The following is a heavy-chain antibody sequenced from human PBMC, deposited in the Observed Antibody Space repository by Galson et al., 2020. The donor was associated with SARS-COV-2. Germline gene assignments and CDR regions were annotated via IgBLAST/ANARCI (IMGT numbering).Heavy chain of an antibody. CDR3: ARVGPTAGAFYAFDI. Sequence: SETLSLTCDVSGDSITSHNWWTWVRQFPGKGLEWIGEIHHSGVTHYIPSLKSRVSISVDKAQNQFSLNMRSATAADTATYFCARVGPTAGAFYAFDIWGQGTMVTVSS. J-gene: IGHJ3*02. D-gene: IGHD6-13*01. CDR1: GDSITSHNW. CDR2: IHHSGVT. V-gene: IGHV4-4*02.